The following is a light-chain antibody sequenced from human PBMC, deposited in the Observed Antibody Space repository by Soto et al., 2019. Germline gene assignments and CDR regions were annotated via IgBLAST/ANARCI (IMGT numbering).Light chain of an antibody. CDR1: SSNIGSET. CDR2: SND. Sequence: QSVLTQPPLASGTPGQRVTISCSGSSSNIGSETVNWYQQLPGTAPKLLIYSNDQRPSEVPDRFSGSKSGTSASLAISGLQSEDEADYYCAAWDDSLNGPVFGGGTKLTVL. J-gene: IGLJ2*01. V-gene: IGLV1-44*01. CDR3: AAWDDSLNGPV.